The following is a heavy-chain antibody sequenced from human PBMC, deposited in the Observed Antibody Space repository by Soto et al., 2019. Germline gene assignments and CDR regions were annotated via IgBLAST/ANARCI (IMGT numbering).Heavy chain of an antibody. J-gene: IGHJ4*01. CDR2: ISDSGGSA. D-gene: IGHD4-17*01. V-gene: IGHV3-23*01. CDR3: AKEVYGFILAYFDY. CDR1: GVSFSSYA. Sequence: PGGSLRLSCAASGVSFSSYAMNWVRLAHGEGLPRLSSISDSGGSAYHADAVKCRFPIYGDNSQNTLFLQMNSLRAEYTAVYYCAKEVYGFILAYFDYRGHGTLVPVS.